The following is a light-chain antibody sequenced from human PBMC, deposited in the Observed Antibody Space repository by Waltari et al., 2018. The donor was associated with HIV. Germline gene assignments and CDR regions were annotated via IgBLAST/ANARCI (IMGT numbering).Light chain of an antibody. V-gene: IGLV2-14*03. CDR2: DAS. Sequence: QSALTQPASVSGSPGQSLPISCPGTSSYVDGYNSVLSYQQHPGKAPKLMMYDASNRPSGVSNRFSGSKSGNTASLTISGLQAEDEADYYCSSYTSSSALYVVFGGGTKLTVL. CDR3: SSYTSSSALYVV. CDR1: SSYVDGYNS. J-gene: IGLJ2*01.